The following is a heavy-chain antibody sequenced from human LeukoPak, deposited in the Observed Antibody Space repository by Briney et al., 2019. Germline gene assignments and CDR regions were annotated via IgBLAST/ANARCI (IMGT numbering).Heavy chain of an antibody. V-gene: IGHV4-34*01. J-gene: IGHJ6*03. Sequence: PSETLSLTCAVYGGSFSGYYGSWIRQPPGRWLEWLGEINHSGSTNYNPSLKSRVIISVDTSKNQLSLKLSYVTAADTAVYYCARGRRIQLWSRPDYYMDVWGKGTTVTVSS. CDR1: GGSFSGYY. CDR3: ARGRRIQLWSRPDYYMDV. CDR2: INHSGST. D-gene: IGHD5-18*01.